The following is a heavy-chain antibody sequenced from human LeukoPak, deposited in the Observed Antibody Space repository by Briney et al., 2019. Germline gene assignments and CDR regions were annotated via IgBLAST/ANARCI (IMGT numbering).Heavy chain of an antibody. CDR3: AKDREATERYYMDV. J-gene: IGHJ6*03. CDR1: GFTFSLYG. CDR2: ISDSGAGT. V-gene: IGHV3-23*01. D-gene: IGHD1-1*01. Sequence: GGTLRLSCAASGFTFSLYGMSWVRQAPGKGPEWVSAISDSGAGTYYADSVKGRFTISRDNSKNTLYLQMNSLRAEDTAVYYCAKDREATERYYMDVWGKGTPVTISS.